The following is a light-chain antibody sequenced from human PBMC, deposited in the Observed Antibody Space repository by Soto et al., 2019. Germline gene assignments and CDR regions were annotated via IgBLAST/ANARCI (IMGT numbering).Light chain of an antibody. V-gene: IGLV1-40*01. CDR3: QSYDNSLSHVV. J-gene: IGLJ2*01. CDR2: GDN. CDR1: SSNIGSYYE. Sequence: QSVLTQPPSVSGAPGQRVTSPCTGSSSNIGSYYEVHWYQQLPGTVPKLLIYGDNNRPSGVPDRFSGSKSGTSASLAITGLQAEDEADYYCQSYDNSLSHVVFGGGTKLTAL.